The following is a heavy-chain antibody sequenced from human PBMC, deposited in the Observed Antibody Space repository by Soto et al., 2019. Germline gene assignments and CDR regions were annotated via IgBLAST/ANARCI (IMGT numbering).Heavy chain of an antibody. CDR3: AKGRIGAGTTFDY. CDR2: ISWNSGSI. J-gene: IGHJ4*02. Sequence: EVQLVESGGGLVQPGRSLRLSCAASGFTFDDYAMHWVRQAPGKGLEWVSGISWNSGSIGYADSVKGRFTISRDNAKNSLYLQMNSLRAEDTALYYCAKGRIGAGTTFDYWGQGTLVTVSS. V-gene: IGHV3-9*01. CDR1: GFTFDDYA. D-gene: IGHD1-7*01.